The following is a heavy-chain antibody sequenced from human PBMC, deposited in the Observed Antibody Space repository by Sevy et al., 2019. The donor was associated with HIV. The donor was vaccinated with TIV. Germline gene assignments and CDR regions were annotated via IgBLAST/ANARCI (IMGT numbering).Heavy chain of an antibody. V-gene: IGHV3-33*01. J-gene: IGHJ6*02. CDR2: IWSDGNKK. D-gene: IGHD2-2*01. CDR1: GFTFSNYG. Sequence: GGSLRLSCAASGFTFSNYGIHWVRQPPGKGLEWVAVIWSDGNKKYYADSVKGRFTITRDNSKKTLFLQMNSLRAEDAAVYYCAGGPLGYCSTSSCYEGGYYYYYGMDVWGQGTTVTVSS. CDR3: AGGPLGYCSTSSCYEGGYYYYYGMDV.